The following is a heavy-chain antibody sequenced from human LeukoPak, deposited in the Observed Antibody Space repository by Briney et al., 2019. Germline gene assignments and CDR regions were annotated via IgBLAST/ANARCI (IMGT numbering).Heavy chain of an antibody. CDR1: GFTFSSYG. CDR3: AKDPRSGWYLEYYFGY. CDR2: ISYDGSNK. V-gene: IGHV3-30*18. J-gene: IGHJ4*02. Sequence: PGGSLRLSCAASGFTFSSYGMHWVRQAPGKGLEWVAVISYDGSNKYYADSVKGRFTISRDNSKNTLYLQMNSLRAEDTAVYYCAKDPRSGWYLEYYFGYWGQGTLVTVSS. D-gene: IGHD6-19*01.